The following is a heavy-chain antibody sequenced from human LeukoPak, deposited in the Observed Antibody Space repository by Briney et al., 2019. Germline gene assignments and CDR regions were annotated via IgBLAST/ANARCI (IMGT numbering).Heavy chain of an antibody. CDR3: ARGGGGLAY. Sequence: ASVKVSRKASGYSFTDYFIHWVRQAPGQGLEWMGWINPNSGGTNYAQKFQGRVTMTRDTSTSTAYMELTSLTSDDTAVYFCARGGGGLAYWGPGTLVTVSS. CDR1: GYSFTDYF. V-gene: IGHV1-2*02. D-gene: IGHD2-15*01. CDR2: INPNSGGT. J-gene: IGHJ4*02.